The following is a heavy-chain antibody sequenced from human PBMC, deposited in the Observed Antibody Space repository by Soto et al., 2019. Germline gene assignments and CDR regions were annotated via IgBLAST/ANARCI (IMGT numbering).Heavy chain of an antibody. Sequence: SVKVSCKASGGTFSSYAISWVRQAPGQGLEWMGGIIPIFGTANYAQEFQGRVTITADESTSTAYMELSSLRSEDTAVYYCAKSNYDILTGYSPAAFDIWGQGTMVTVSS. V-gene: IGHV1-69*13. CDR1: GGTFSSYA. J-gene: IGHJ3*02. D-gene: IGHD3-9*01. CDR2: IIPIFGTA. CDR3: AKSNYDILTGYSPAAFDI.